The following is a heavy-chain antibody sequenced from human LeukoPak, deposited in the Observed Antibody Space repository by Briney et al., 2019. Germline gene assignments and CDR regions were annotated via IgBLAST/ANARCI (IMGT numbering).Heavy chain of an antibody. Sequence: SETLSLTGTVFGGSVSSYYWSWIGQPPGKGLEGVGYMYYSVSTNYTHSLKSRVTLSIDTSKNQFSLKLSSVTAAATAVYYCARAYRQQLSHWGQGTLVTVSS. CDR3: ARAYRQQLSH. J-gene: IGHJ4*02. V-gene: IGHV4-59*02. CDR1: GGSVSSYY. D-gene: IGHD6-13*01. CDR2: MYYSVST.